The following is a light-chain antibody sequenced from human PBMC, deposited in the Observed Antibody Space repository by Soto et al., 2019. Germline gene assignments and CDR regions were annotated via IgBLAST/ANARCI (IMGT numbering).Light chain of an antibody. J-gene: IGKJ1*01. CDR1: QSVSSNH. CDR2: GAS. CDR3: QQYGSSPQT. Sequence: EIVLTQSPGTLSLSPGERATLSCRASQSVSSNHLAWYQQKPGQAPRLLIYGASTRATGIPDRYSGSGSGTDFTLTISRLEPEDSAVYYCQQYGSSPQTFGQGTKVEIK. V-gene: IGKV3-20*01.